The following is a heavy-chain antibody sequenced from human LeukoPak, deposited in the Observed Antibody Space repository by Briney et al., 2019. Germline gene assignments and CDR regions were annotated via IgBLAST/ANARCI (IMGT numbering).Heavy chain of an antibody. CDR1: GYTFTGYG. CDR2: NSAYNDNT. D-gene: IGHD2-21*02. CDR3: ARAVVTVDSDTFDI. J-gene: IGHJ3*02. Sequence: GASVKVSCKASGYTFTGYGITWVRQAPGQGLEWMGWNSAYNDNTNYAQNLQGRVTMTTDTSTSTAYMELRSLRSDDTAVYYCARAVVTVDSDTFDIWGQGTMVTVSS. V-gene: IGHV1-18*01.